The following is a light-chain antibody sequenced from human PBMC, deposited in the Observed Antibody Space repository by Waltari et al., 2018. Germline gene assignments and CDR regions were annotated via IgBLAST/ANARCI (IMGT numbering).Light chain of an antibody. Sequence: ERVMTQSPATLPVSPGERVTLSCRASETVSNNLAWYPQKPGQAPRVLIFDASARATGTSDRFSGSGSGTEFTLTISSIQSEDIAVYYCQQYHNWPLTFGGGTKVEIK. J-gene: IGKJ4*01. CDR1: ETVSNN. V-gene: IGKV3-15*01. CDR2: DAS. CDR3: QQYHNWPLT.